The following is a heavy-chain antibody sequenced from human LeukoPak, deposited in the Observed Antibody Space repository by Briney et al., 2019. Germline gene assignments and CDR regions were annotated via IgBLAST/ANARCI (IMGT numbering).Heavy chain of an antibody. CDR2: IYYSGST. V-gene: IGHV4-59*01. Sequence: SETLSLTCTVSGGSISSYYVGWIRQPPGKGLEWIGYIYYSGSTNYNPSPKSRVTISVDTAKNQFSLKLSSVTAADTAVYYCARVTTIFGVVIKGVDYWGQGTLVTVSS. CDR1: GGSISSYY. J-gene: IGHJ4*02. CDR3: ARVTTIFGVVIKGVDY. D-gene: IGHD3-3*01.